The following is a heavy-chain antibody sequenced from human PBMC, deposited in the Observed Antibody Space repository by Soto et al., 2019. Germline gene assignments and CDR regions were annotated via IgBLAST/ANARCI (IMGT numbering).Heavy chain of an antibody. CDR2: ISSDGSNK. J-gene: IGHJ4*02. CDR1: GFTFSNYG. Sequence: QVQLVESGGGVVQPGRSLRLSCAASGFTFSNYGIHWVRQAPGKGLEWVAVISSDGSNKYFADSVKGRFSISRDNSRNTLYLHMNSLRAEDSAVYYCAKGYSSSWLGYFDYWGQGALVTVSS. CDR3: AKGYSSSWLGYFDY. V-gene: IGHV3-30*18. D-gene: IGHD6-13*01.